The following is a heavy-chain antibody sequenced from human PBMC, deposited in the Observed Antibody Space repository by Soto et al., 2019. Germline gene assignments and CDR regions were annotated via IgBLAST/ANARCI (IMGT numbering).Heavy chain of an antibody. V-gene: IGHV3-7*05. CDR2: IKQDGSEK. D-gene: IGHD3-3*01. CDR1: GFTFSSYW. J-gene: IGHJ6*02. Sequence: GGSLRLSCAASGFTFSSYWMSWVRQAPGKGLEWVANIKQDGSEKYYVDSVKGRFTISRDNAKNSLSLQMNSLRAEDTAVYYCARVVLPAIYDFWSGYYPYYYYGMDVWGQGTTVTVSS. CDR3: ARVVLPAIYDFWSGYYPYYYYGMDV.